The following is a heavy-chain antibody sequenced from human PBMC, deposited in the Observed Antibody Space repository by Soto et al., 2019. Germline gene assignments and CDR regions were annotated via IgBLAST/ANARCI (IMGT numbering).Heavy chain of an antibody. D-gene: IGHD1-26*01. CDR3: ARGVGSSPPRY. CDR2: IYDSGSP. CDR1: GGPISVYY. V-gene: IGHV4-59*01. Sequence: SETLSLTCTISGGPISVYYWSWIRQPPGQALEWIGYIYDSGSPYYNPSLRSRVIISADTSKNQISLKLTSATAADTAVYYCARGVGSSPPRYWGRGTLVTVSS. J-gene: IGHJ4*02.